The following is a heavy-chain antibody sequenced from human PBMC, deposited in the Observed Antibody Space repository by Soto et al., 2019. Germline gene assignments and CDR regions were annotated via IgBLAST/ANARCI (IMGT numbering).Heavy chain of an antibody. J-gene: IGHJ4*02. Sequence: QVQLVQSGGEVRKHGASVKVSCKASGYTFRKYGINWVRQAPVQGLEWMAWINTYNGNTDYAQKFQDRVTLTTDTATSTAYMELRSLRSDDTAVYYCAKSPRNEVETDWGEGTLGIVSS. CDR3: AKSPRNEVETD. CDR2: INTYNGNT. CDR1: GYTFRKYG. D-gene: IGHD5-18*01. V-gene: IGHV1-18*01.